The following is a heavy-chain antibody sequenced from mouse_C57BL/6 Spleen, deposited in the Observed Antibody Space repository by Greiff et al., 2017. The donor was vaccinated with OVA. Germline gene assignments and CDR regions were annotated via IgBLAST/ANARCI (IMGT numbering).Heavy chain of an antibody. CDR3: ARSQTAQATWGPWFAY. CDR1: GYTFTSYW. D-gene: IGHD3-2*02. Sequence: QVQLKQPGAELVKPGASVKLSCKASGYTFTSYWMHWVKQRPGQGLEWIGMIHPNSGSTNYNEKFKSKATLPVDKSSSTAYMQLSSLTSEDSAVYYCARSQTAQATWGPWFAYWGQGTLVTVSA. CDR2: IHPNSGST. J-gene: IGHJ3*01. V-gene: IGHV1-64*01.